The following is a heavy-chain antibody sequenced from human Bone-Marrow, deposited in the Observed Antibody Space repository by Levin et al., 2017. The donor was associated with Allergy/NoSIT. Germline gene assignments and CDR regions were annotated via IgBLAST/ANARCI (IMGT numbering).Heavy chain of an antibody. CDR1: GFTFIDYY. V-gene: IGHV3-11*03. J-gene: IGHJ4*02. Sequence: LSLTCAASGFTFIDYYMSWIRQAPGKGLEWVSYISTVSSDTNYADSVKGRFTISRDSAKNSLYLQMNSLRAEDTAVYYCARRLSSSWHGGGFDYWGQGTLVTVSS. D-gene: IGHD6-13*01. CDR2: ISTVSSDT. CDR3: ARRLSSSWHGGGFDY.